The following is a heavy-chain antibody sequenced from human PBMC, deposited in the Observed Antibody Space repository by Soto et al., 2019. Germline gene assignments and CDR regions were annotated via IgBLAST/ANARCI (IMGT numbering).Heavy chain of an antibody. D-gene: IGHD6-13*01. V-gene: IGHV6-1*01. CDR2: TYYRSKWYN. CDR3: AKHSSSWYPWYYYYGMDV. Sequence: SQTLSLTCAISGDSVSSNSAAWNWIRQSPSRGLEWLGRTYYRSKWYNDYAVSVKSRITINPDTSKIQFSLQLNSVTPEDTAVYYCAKHSSSWYPWYYYYGMDVWGQGTTVTVSS. J-gene: IGHJ6*02. CDR1: GDSVSSNSAA.